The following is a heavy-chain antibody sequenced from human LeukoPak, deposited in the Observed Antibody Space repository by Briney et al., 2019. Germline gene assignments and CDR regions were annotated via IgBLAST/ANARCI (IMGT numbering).Heavy chain of an antibody. CDR2: IYPGDSDT. Sequence: GESLKISCKGSGYTFTSYWIVWVRQMPGKGLEWMGIIYPGDSDTRYNPSFQGQVTISADKSISSAYLQWNSLKGSDTAMYYCARLRDNWEDYWGQGTLVTVSS. J-gene: IGHJ4*02. D-gene: IGHD1-20*01. CDR3: ARLRDNWEDY. V-gene: IGHV5-51*01. CDR1: GYTFTSYW.